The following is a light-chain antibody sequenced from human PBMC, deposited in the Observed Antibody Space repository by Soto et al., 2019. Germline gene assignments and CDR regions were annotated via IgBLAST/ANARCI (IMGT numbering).Light chain of an antibody. CDR3: MQGTQPPPV. V-gene: IGKV2D-29*01. CDR1: QSLLHRDGKTL. J-gene: IGKJ3*01. CDR2: EVF. Sequence: DIVLTQTPRALSVTPGQPASISCKSSQSLLHRDGKTLLYGYLQKAGRPPQLLIYEVFNRVSGVPDRFSGSGSGTDFTLKISRVEADDVGIYYCMQGTQPPPVFGPGTKVDIK.